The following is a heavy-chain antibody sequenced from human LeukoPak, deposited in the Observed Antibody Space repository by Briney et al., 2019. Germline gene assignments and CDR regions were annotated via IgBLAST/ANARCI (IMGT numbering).Heavy chain of an antibody. CDR1: GFTVSSNY. CDR2: IYSDGST. V-gene: IGHV3-53*01. Sequence: GGSLRLSCAASGFTVSSNYMTWVRQAPGKGLEWVSVIYSDGSTYYGDSVKGRFTISRDNSKNTLYLQMNSLRAEDTAVYFCAKEGYYYDSSGYSKDWFDPWGQGTLVTVSS. D-gene: IGHD3-22*01. CDR3: AKEGYYYDSSGYSKDWFDP. J-gene: IGHJ5*02.